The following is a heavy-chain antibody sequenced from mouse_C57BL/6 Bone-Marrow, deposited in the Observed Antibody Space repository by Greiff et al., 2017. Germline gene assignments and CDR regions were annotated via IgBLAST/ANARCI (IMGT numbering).Heavy chain of an antibody. Sequence: LKESGPELVKPGASVKISCKASGYTFTDYYMNWVKQSHGKSLEWIGDINPNNGGTSYNQKFKGKATLTVDKSSSTAYMELRSLTSEDSAVYYCARRTDWVYYYAMDYWGQGTSVTVSS. J-gene: IGHJ4*01. D-gene: IGHD4-1*01. V-gene: IGHV1-26*01. CDR2: INPNNGGT. CDR1: GYTFTDYY. CDR3: ARRTDWVYYYAMDY.